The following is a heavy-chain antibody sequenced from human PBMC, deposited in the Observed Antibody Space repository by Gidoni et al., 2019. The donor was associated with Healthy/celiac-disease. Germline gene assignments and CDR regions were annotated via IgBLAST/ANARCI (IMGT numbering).Heavy chain of an antibody. CDR1: GGTFSSYA. J-gene: IGHJ4*02. V-gene: IGHV1-69*01. Sequence: QVQLVQSGAEVKQPGSSVKVSCKSSGGTFSSYAISWVRQAPGQGLAWMGGIIPIFGTANYAQKFQGRVTITADESTSTAYMELSSLRSEDTAVYYCARGGVGMQLVGYYFDYWGQGTLVTVSS. D-gene: IGHD6-6*01. CDR2: IIPIFGTA. CDR3: ARGGVGMQLVGYYFDY.